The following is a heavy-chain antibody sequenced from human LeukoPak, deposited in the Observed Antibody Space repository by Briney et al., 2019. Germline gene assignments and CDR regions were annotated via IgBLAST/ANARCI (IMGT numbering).Heavy chain of an antibody. CDR3: ARVSGTSIAARHFDY. J-gene: IGHJ4*02. CDR2: ISSSSSTI. D-gene: IGHD6-6*01. Sequence: GGSLRLSCAASGFTFSSYSMNWVRQAPGKGLGWVSYISSSSSTIYYADSVKGRFTISRDNAKNSLYLQMNSLRAEDTAVYYCARVSGTSIAARHFDYWGQGTLVTVSS. V-gene: IGHV3-48*04. CDR1: GFTFSSYS.